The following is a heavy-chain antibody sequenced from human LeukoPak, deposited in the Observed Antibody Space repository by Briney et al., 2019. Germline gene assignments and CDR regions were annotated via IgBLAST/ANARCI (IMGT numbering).Heavy chain of an antibody. J-gene: IGHJ5*02. D-gene: IGHD3-10*01. CDR2: INHSGST. CDR1: GGSFSGYY. CDR3: ARYGSGSYYNPKWFDP. Sequence: SETLSLTCAVYGGSFSGYYWSWIRQPPGKGLEWIGEINHSGSTNYNPSLKSRVTISVDTSKNQFSLKLSSVTAADPAVYYCARYGSGSYYNPKWFDPWGQGTLVTVSS. V-gene: IGHV4-34*01.